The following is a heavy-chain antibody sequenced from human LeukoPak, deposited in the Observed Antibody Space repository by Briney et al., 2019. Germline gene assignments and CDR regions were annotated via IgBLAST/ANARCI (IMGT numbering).Heavy chain of an antibody. D-gene: IGHD6-13*01. Sequence: GASVKVSCKASGYTFTSYGISWVRQAPGQGLEWTGWISAYNGNTNYAQKLQGRVTMTTDTSTSTAYMELRSLRSDDTAVYYCARDIPSIAAAGMNDYWGQGTLVTASS. J-gene: IGHJ4*02. V-gene: IGHV1-18*01. CDR3: ARDIPSIAAAGMNDY. CDR1: GYTFTSYG. CDR2: ISAYNGNT.